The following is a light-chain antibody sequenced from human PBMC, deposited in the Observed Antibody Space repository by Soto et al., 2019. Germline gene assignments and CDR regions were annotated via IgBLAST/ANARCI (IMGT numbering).Light chain of an antibody. J-gene: IGKJ4*01. CDR1: QSVNLN. V-gene: IGKV3-15*01. Sequence: EIVMTQSPATLSVSPGETATLSCRASQSVNLNLAWYQQKPGQPPRLLIYGASIRATGIPARFSGSGAGTEFTLTINSLQSEDSAVYYCQQWVSWPPLTFGGGTTVEIK. CDR2: GAS. CDR3: QQWVSWPPLT.